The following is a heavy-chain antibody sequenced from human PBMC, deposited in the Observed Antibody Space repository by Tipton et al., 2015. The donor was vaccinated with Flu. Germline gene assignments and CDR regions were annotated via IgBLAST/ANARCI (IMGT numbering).Heavy chain of an antibody. CDR3: ASGISVVGDTYYYAMDV. V-gene: IGHV4-39*01. J-gene: IGHJ6*02. CDR2: IYSSGRT. CDR1: GGSISSSTYY. D-gene: IGHD6-19*01. Sequence: TLSLTCTVSGGSISSSTYYWGWIRQPPGKGLEWIGSIYSSGRTYYNPSLKSRVTIFVDTSKNQFSLKLTSVTAADSAVFHCASGISVVGDTYYYAMDVWGQGTTVTVSS.